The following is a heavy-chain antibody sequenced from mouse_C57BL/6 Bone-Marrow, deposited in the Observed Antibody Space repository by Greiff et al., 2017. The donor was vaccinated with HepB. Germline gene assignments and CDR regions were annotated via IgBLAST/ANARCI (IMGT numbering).Heavy chain of an antibody. Sequence: EVQLKESGGDLVKPGGSLKLSCAASGFTFSSYGMSWVRQTPDKRLEWVATISSGGSYTYYPDSVKGRFTISRDNAKNTLYLQMSSLKSEDTAMYYSARRGFAYWGQGTLVTVSA. V-gene: IGHV5-6*01. CDR2: ISSGGSYT. CDR1: GFTFSSYG. J-gene: IGHJ3*01. CDR3: ARRGFAY.